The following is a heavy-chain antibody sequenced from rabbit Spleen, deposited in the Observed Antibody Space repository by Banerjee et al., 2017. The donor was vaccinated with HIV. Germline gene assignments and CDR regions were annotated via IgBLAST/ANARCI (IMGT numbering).Heavy chain of an antibody. D-gene: IGHD8-1*01. CDR2: IRTDTVAR. Sequence: QSLEESGGGLVQPGASLTLTCKASGFSFSSAYYMCWVRQAPGKGLEWIGCIRTDTVARWYASWVSGRFTISKTSSTTVTLEMTSLTAADTATYFCARAPGYGGSAYYDLWGQGTLVTVS. V-gene: IGHV1S40*01. J-gene: IGHJ4*01. CDR1: GFSFSSAYY. CDR3: ARAPGYGGSAYYDL.